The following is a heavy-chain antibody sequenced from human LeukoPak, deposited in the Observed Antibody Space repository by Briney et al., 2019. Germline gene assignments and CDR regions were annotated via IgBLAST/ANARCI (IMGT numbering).Heavy chain of an antibody. CDR2: IYSGGST. J-gene: IGHJ4*02. Sequence: GGSLRLSCAASGFTVSSNYMSWVRQAPGKGLEWVSVIYSGGSTYYADSVKGRFTISRDNSKNTLYLQMNSLRAEDTAEYYCARDPGRGVINRPLHDPGYWGQGTLVTVSS. CDR3: ARDPGRGVINRPLHDPGY. CDR1: GFTVSSNY. D-gene: IGHD3-10*01. V-gene: IGHV3-66*01.